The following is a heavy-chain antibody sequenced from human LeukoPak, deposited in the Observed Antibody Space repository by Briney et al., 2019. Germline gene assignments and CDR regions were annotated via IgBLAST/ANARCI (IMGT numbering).Heavy chain of an antibody. J-gene: IGHJ4*02. CDR3: ARGAVGPQMATIYRPVKYYFDY. CDR2: IYYSGST. Sequence: SETLSLTCTVSGGSISSSSYYWGWIRQPPGKGLEWIGSIYYSGSTYYNPSLKSRVTISVDTSKNQFSLKLSSVTAADTAVYYCARGAVGPQMATIYRPVKYYFDYWGQGTLVTVSS. V-gene: IGHV4-39*01. CDR1: GGSISSSSYY. D-gene: IGHD5-24*01.